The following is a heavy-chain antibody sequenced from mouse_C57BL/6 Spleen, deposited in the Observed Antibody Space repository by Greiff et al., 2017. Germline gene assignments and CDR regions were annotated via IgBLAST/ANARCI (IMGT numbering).Heavy chain of an antibody. D-gene: IGHD2-4*01. CDR1: GYNFTNYW. V-gene: IGHV1-55*01. CDR2: IYPGSGST. Sequence: VQLQQPGAELVKPGASVKMSCKASGYNFTNYWITWVKQRPGQGLEWIGDIYPGSGSTNYNQKFKSKATLTVDTSSSTAYMQLSSLTSEDSAVYYCARSGYDYGGFAYWGQGTLVTVSA. CDR3: ARSGYDYGGFAY. J-gene: IGHJ3*01.